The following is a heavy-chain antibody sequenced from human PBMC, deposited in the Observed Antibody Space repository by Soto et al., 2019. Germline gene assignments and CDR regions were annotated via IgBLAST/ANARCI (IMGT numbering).Heavy chain of an antibody. V-gene: IGHV3-48*03. CDR3: AILDFGDYLLSYGVDV. CDR1: GFPFRSYE. D-gene: IGHD4-17*01. J-gene: IGHJ6*02. CDR2: ITSSSDAI. Sequence: GGSLRLSCAASGFPFRSYEINWVRQAPGNGPEWDSYITSSSDAIYYAASVKGRFPVSRDNAKNSLYLQMNRLRAEDPAVYYCAILDFGDYLLSYGVDVWGQGTTVTVSS.